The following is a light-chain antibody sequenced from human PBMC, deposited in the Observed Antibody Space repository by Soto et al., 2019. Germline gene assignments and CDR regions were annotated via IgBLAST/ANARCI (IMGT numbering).Light chain of an antibody. Sequence: QSFLTQPASVSGSPGRSITISCTGTSSDVGGYDYVSWYQQHPAKAPKLMIYEVSNRPSGVSNRFSASKSGNTASLTISGLQAEDEADYYCSSYTSSSTLVFGTGTKVTVL. CDR3: SSYTSSSTLV. V-gene: IGLV2-14*01. CDR2: EVS. J-gene: IGLJ1*01. CDR1: SSDVGGYDY.